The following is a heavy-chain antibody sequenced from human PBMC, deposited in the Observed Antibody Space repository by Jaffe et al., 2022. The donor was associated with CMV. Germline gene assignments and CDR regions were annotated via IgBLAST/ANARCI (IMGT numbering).Heavy chain of an antibody. CDR2: IIPILGIA. CDR1: GGTFSSYA. CDR3: ARENLPGIGYCSGGSCYSVEYYFDY. D-gene: IGHD2-15*01. V-gene: IGHV1-69*09. Sequence: QVQLVQSGAEVKKPGSSVKVSCKASGGTFSSYAISWVRQAPGQGLEWMGRIIPILGIANYAQKFQGRVTITADKSTSTAYMELSSLRSEDTAVYYCARENLPGIGYCSGGSCYSVEYYFDYWGQGTLVTVSS. J-gene: IGHJ4*02.